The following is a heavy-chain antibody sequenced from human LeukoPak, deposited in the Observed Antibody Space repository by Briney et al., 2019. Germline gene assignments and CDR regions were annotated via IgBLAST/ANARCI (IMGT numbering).Heavy chain of an antibody. CDR1: GGSMSSYY. Sequence: PSETLSLTCTVSGGSMSSYYWGWIRQPPGKGLEWIGSIYYSGNTYYNPSLKSRVTISVDTSKNQFSLKLSSVTAADTAVYYCARQSTAMGTFDYWGQGTLVPVSS. D-gene: IGHD5-18*01. CDR3: ARQSTAMGTFDY. CDR2: IYYSGNT. V-gene: IGHV4-39*01. J-gene: IGHJ4*02.